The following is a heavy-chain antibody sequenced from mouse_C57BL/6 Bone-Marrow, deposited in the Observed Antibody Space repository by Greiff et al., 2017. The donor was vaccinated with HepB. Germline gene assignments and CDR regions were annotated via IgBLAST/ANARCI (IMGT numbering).Heavy chain of an antibody. CDR2: IDPSDSYT. CDR3: ASSNWDDYAMDY. CDR1: GYTFTSYW. J-gene: IGHJ4*01. V-gene: IGHV1-69*01. Sequence: QVQLKQSGAELVMPGASVKLSCKASGYTFTSYWMHWVKQRPGQGLEWIGEIDPSDSYTNYNQKFKGKSTLTVDKSSSTAYMQLSSLTSEDSAVYYCASSNWDDYAMDYWGQGTSVTVSS. D-gene: IGHD4-1*02.